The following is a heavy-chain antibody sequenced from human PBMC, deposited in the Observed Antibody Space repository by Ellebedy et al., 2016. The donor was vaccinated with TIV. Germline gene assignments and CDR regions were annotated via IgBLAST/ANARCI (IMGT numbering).Heavy chain of an antibody. Sequence: PGGSLRLSCAASGFSFRSYWMSWVRQAPGKGLEWVANIYQDGSAQYYVDSVRGRFTISRDNANNVLFLQMNSLRVEDTAIYYCARRGSYGDYAVQVNSWFDRWGQGTLVTVSS. J-gene: IGHJ5*02. CDR2: IYQDGSAQ. D-gene: IGHD3-16*01. CDR1: GFSFRSYW. V-gene: IGHV3-7*01. CDR3: ARRGSYGDYAVQVNSWFDR.